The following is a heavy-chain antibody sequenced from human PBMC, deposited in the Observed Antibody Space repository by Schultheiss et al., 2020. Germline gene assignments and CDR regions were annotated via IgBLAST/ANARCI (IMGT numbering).Heavy chain of an antibody. CDR2: IYYSGST. V-gene: IGHV4-31*03. J-gene: IGHJ5*02. CDR3: ARGPQIAAPFDP. CDR1: GGSISSGGYY. D-gene: IGHD2-15*01. Sequence: SETLSLTCTVSGGSISSGGYYWSWIRQHPGKGLEWIGYIYYSGSTYYNPSLKSRVTISVDTSKNQFSLKLSSVTAADTAVYYCARGPQIAAPFDPWGQGTLVTVSS.